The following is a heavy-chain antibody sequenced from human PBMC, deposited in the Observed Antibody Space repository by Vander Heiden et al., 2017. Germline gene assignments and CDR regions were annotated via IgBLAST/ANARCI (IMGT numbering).Heavy chain of an antibody. CDR2: IWNDGSKT. CDR3: TFIDF. V-gene: IGHV3-33*01. CDR1: GFPFISYA. Sequence: QVQLVESGGGVVQPGGSLRLSCAASGFPFISYALHWVRQAPGKGLQWVTDIWNDGSKTYYADSVKGRFTISRDNSKNILYLQMSSLRAEDTAVYYCTFIDFWGQGTLVTVSS. J-gene: IGHJ4*02.